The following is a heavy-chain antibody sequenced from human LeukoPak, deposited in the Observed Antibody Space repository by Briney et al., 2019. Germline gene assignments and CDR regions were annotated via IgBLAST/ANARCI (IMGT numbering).Heavy chain of an antibody. Sequence: PGGSLRLSCAASGFTFSSYWMHWVRHGPGKGLVWVSRINSDGSSTTYADSVKGRFTISRDNAKNSLYLQMNSLRAEDTAVYYCARGIWDYGDQLGYLQHWGRGTLVTVSS. D-gene: IGHD4-17*01. CDR2: INSDGSST. V-gene: IGHV3-74*01. CDR1: GFTFSSYW. J-gene: IGHJ1*01. CDR3: ARGIWDYGDQLGYLQH.